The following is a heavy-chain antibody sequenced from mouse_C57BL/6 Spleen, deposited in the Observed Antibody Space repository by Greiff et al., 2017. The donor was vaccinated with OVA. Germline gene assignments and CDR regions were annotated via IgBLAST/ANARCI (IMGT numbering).Heavy chain of an antibody. CDR1: GFTFSDYY. CDR2: ISNGGGST. V-gene: IGHV5-12*01. J-gene: IGHJ1*03. CDR3: ARNYYGSSYRYFDV. D-gene: IGHD1-1*01. Sequence: EVMLVESGGGLVQPGGSLKLSCAASGFTFSDYYMYWVRQTPEKRLEWVAYISNGGGSTYYPDTVKGRFTISRDNAKNTLYLQMSRLKSEDTAMYYCARNYYGSSYRYFDVWGTGTTVTVSS.